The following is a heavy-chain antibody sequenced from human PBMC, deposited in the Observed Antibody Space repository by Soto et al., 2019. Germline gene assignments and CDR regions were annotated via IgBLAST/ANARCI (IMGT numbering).Heavy chain of an antibody. Sequence: ASVKVSCKTSGYTFTGHYIHWVRQAPQQGPEWVGEIGPESGATRYAQKFRGRVTMTMDTSITTVYMELKNLSPDDAAVYYCGRGRSGQIVVFYWGQGTPVTVSS. CDR3: GRGRSGQIVVFY. CDR1: GYTFTGHY. CDR2: IGPESGAT. V-gene: IGHV1-2*02. J-gene: IGHJ4*02. D-gene: IGHD1-26*01.